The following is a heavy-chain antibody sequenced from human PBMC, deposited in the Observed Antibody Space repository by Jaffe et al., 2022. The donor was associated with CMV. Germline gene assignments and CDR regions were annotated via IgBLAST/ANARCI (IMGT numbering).Heavy chain of an antibody. Sequence: EVQLVESGGGLVQPGGSLRLSCAASGFTFSSYWMHWVRQAPGKGLVWVSRINSDGSSTSYADSVKGRFTISRDNAKNTLYLQMNSLRAEDTAVYYCARDPGKAYCGGDCYSAGWYFDLWGRGTLVTVSS. CDR1: GFTFSSYW. CDR2: INSDGSST. V-gene: IGHV3-74*01. D-gene: IGHD2-21*02. CDR3: ARDPGKAYCGGDCYSAGWYFDL. J-gene: IGHJ2*01.